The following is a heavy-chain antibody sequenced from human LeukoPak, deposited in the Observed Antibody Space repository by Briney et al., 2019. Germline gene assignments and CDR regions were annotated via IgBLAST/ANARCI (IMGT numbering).Heavy chain of an antibody. D-gene: IGHD4-17*01. CDR1: GGSISSGGYS. Sequence: ETLSLTCAVSGGSISSGGYSWSWIRQPPWKGLEWIGYIYYSGSTNYNPSLKSRVTISVDTSKNQFSLKLSSVTAADTAVYYCARVRTSTVTYYYYYYGMDVWGQGTTVTVSS. CDR2: IYYSGST. CDR3: ARVRTSTVTYYYYYYGMDV. J-gene: IGHJ6*02. V-gene: IGHV4-61*08.